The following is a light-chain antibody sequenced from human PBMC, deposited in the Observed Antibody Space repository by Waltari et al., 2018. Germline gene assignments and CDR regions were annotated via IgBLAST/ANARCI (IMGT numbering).Light chain of an antibody. CDR2: WSS. J-gene: IGKJ1*01. CDR3: QQYYSTRLA. Sequence: DIVMTQSPDSLAVSLVERATINCKSSQSVLYSSNNKNYLAWYQQKPGQPPKLLIYWSSTRESGVPDRFSGSGSGTDFTLTISSLQAEDVAVYYCQQYYSTRLAFGQGTKVEIK. V-gene: IGKV4-1*01. CDR1: QSVLYSSNNKNY.